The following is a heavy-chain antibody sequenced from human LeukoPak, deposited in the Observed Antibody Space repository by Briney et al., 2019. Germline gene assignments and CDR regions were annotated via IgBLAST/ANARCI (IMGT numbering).Heavy chain of an antibody. J-gene: IGHJ4*02. V-gene: IGHV3-23*01. CDR2: ISGSGGST. Sequence: GGSLRLSCAASGFTFTSYAMTWVRQAPGKGLEWVSAISGSGGSTYYADSVKGRFTISRDNSKNTLYLQMNSLRAEDTAVYYCAKDGGHSSPTDYWGQGTLVTVSS. D-gene: IGHD6-13*01. CDR1: GFTFTSYA. CDR3: AKDGGHSSPTDY.